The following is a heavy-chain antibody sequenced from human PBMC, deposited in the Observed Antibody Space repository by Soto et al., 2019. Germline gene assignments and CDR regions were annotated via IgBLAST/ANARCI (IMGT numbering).Heavy chain of an antibody. CDR3: ARVRTGGYDFDF. CDR2: INTDGSIT. J-gene: IGHJ4*02. Sequence: EVQLVESGGGLVQPGGSLRLSCAASGFTFSTYWMHWVRQAPGKGLVWVSRINTDGSITGYADSVRGRFTISRDSAKNTLDLQMNSLRAEDTAVYYCARVRTGGYDFDFWGQGTLVTVSS. D-gene: IGHD5-12*01. V-gene: IGHV3-74*01. CDR1: GFTFSTYW.